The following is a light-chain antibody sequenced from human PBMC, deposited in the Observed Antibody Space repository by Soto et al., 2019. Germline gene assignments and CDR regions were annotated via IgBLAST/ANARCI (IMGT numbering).Light chain of an antibody. CDR3: QQAFGFPPA. Sequence: DIQMTQSPSSVTASVGDRVVITCQASQNIASRLAWYQQESGKAPKLLIYDATILQSGVPSRFSGSGSGTDFTLTISSLQPEDFATYYCQQAFGFPPAFGQGTKL. V-gene: IGKV1-12*01. CDR1: QNIASR. J-gene: IGKJ2*01. CDR2: DAT.